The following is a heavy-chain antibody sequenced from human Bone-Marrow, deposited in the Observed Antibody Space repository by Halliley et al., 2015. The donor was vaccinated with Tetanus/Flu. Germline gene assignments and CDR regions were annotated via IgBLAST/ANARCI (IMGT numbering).Heavy chain of an antibody. CDR3: ARGRRTTDY. J-gene: IGHJ4*02. CDR2: IYDSGTP. Sequence: KGLGWIGYIYDSGTPYYNSSLNSRVSISRDPSKNQFPLELDSVPAADPAVYYCARGRRTTDYWGQGTLVTVSS. V-gene: IGHV4-31*02.